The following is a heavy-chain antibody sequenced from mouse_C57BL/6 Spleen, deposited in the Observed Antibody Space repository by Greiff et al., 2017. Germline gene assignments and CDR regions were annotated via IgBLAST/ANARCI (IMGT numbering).Heavy chain of an antibody. D-gene: IGHD1-1*01. CDR2: IYPGDGDT. J-gene: IGHJ3*01. CDR3: ARESYYGSSSFAY. V-gene: IGHV1-82*01. CDR1: GYAFSSSW. Sequence: QVQLQQSGPELVKPGASVKISCKASGYAFSSSWMNWVKQRPGQGLEWIGRIYPGDGDTNYNGKFKGKATLTADKSSSTAYMQLSSLTSEDSAVYFCARESYYGSSSFAYWGQGTLVTVSA.